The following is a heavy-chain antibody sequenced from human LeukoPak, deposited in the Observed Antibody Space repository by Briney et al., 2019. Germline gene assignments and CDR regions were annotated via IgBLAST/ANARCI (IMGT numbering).Heavy chain of an antibody. CDR1: GGSFSGYY. CDR3: ARDIMVRGVIFAYYYYYYMDV. V-gene: IGHV4-34*01. D-gene: IGHD3-10*01. Sequence: PSETLSLTCAVYGGSFSGYYWSWIRQPPGKGLEWIGEINHSGSTNYNPSLKSRVTISVDTSKNQFSLKLSSVTAADTAVYYCARDIMVRGVIFAYYYYYYMDVWGKGTTVTISS. J-gene: IGHJ6*03. CDR2: INHSGST.